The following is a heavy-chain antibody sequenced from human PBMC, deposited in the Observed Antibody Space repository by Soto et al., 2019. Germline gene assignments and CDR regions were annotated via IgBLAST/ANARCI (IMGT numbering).Heavy chain of an antibody. CDR1: GGSISSGGYY. CDR3: AREGAGVVVTLGYFDY. D-gene: IGHD3-22*01. J-gene: IGHJ4*02. CDR2: IYYSGST. Sequence: SETLSLTCTVSGGSISSGGYYWSWIRQHPGKGLEWIGYIYYSGSTYYNPSLKSRVTISVDTSKNQFSLKLSSVTAADTAVYYCAREGAGVVVTLGYFDYWGQGTLVTVSS. V-gene: IGHV4-31*03.